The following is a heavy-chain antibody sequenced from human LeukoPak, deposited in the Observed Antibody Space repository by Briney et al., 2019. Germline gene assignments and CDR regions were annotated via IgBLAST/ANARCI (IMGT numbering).Heavy chain of an antibody. V-gene: IGHV1-18*01. D-gene: IGHD5-18*01. CDR1: GYTFTSYG. Sequence: ASVKVSCKASGYTFTSYGISWVRQAPGQGLEWMGWISAYNGNTNYAQKLQGRVTMTTDTSTSTAYMELRSLRSDDTAVYYCARDLEGGYSYGYSAFDIWGQGTMVTVSS. CDR3: ARDLEGGYSYGYSAFDI. J-gene: IGHJ3*02. CDR2: ISAYNGNT.